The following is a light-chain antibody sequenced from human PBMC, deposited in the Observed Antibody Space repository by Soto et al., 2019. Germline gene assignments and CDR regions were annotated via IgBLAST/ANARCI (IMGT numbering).Light chain of an antibody. V-gene: IGKV3-11*01. CDR2: GSF. Sequence: EIMLTQSPATLSSFPGDRVTLSCRASQYINTRLAWYQHRPGQAPRLLIYGSFNRATGIPARFSGSGSGTDFTLEISRVETDDVSIYYCMQSTQLPPTFGQGTRLEIK. CDR1: QYINTR. J-gene: IGKJ5*01. CDR3: MQSTQLPPT.